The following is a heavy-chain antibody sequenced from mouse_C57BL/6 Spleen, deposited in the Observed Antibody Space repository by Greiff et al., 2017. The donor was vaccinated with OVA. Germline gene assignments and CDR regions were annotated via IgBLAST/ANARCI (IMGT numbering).Heavy chain of an antibody. CDR1: GFTFSSYA. CDR2: ISSGGDYI. D-gene: IGHD2-4*01. V-gene: IGHV5-9-1*02. CDR3: TRDYYDYDYAMDY. J-gene: IGHJ4*01. Sequence: EVNVVESGEGLVKPGGSLKLSCAASGFTFSSYAMSWVRQTPEKRLEWVAYISSGGDYIYYADTVKGRFTISRDNARNTLYLQMSSLKSEDTAMYYCTRDYYDYDYAMDYWGQGTSVTVSS.